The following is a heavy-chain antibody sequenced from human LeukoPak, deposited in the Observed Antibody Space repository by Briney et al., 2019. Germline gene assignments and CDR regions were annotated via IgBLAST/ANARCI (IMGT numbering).Heavy chain of an antibody. CDR2: INAGNGNT. V-gene: IGHV1-3*01. J-gene: IGHJ4*02. Sequence: ASVKVSCKASGYTFTSYAMHWVRQAPGQRLEWMGWINAGNGNTKYSQKFQGRVTITADESTSTAYMELSSLRSEDTAVYYCARGGQDYGDYGAFDYWGQGTLVTVSS. D-gene: IGHD4-17*01. CDR1: GYTFTSYA. CDR3: ARGGQDYGDYGAFDY.